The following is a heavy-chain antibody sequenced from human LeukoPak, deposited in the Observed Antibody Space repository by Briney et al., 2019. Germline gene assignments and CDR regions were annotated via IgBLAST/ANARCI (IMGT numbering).Heavy chain of an antibody. V-gene: IGHV5-51*01. D-gene: IGHD2-2*01. CDR2: IYPGDSDT. CDR3: ARLIRPYCSSTSCPNNWFDP. Sequence: GESLKISCKGSEYSFTSYWIGWVRQMPGKGLEWMGIIYPGDSDTRYSPSFQGQVTISADKSISTAYLQWSSLKASDTAMYYCARLIRPYCSSTSCPNNWFDPWGQGTLVTVSS. CDR1: EYSFTSYW. J-gene: IGHJ5*02.